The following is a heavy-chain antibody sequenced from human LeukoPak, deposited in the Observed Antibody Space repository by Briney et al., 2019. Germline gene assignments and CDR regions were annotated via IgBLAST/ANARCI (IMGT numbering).Heavy chain of an antibody. Sequence: GGSLRLSCAASGFTFASFAMSWVRQAPGKGLEWVSSISGSGDNTYSADSVKGRFTISRDNSKSTLYLQMNSLRAEDTAVYYCARAPGEDYGSGSYNFDYWGQGTLVTVSS. J-gene: IGHJ4*02. V-gene: IGHV3-23*01. CDR1: GFTFASFA. CDR2: ISGSGDNT. D-gene: IGHD3-10*01. CDR3: ARAPGEDYGSGSYNFDY.